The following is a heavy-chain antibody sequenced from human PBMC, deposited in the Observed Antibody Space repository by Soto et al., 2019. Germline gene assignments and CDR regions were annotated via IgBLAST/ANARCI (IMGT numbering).Heavy chain of an antibody. CDR3: ASLLGYCSGGSCSNYYYGMDV. Sequence: PGGSLRLSCAASGFTFSSYAMHWVRQAPGKGLEWVAVISYDGSNKYYADSVKGRFTISRDNSKNTLYLQMNSLRAEDTAVYYCASLLGYCSGGSCSNYYYGMDVWGQGTTVTVSS. CDR2: ISYDGSNK. V-gene: IGHV3-30-3*01. CDR1: GFTFSSYA. D-gene: IGHD2-15*01. J-gene: IGHJ6*02.